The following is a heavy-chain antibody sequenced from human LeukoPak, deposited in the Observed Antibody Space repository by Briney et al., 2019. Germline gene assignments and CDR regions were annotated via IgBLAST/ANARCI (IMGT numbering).Heavy chain of an antibody. CDR1: GFTFDDYA. CDR2: ISWNSGSI. J-gene: IGHJ6*02. Sequence: PGGSLRLSCAASGFTFDDYAMHWVRQAPGKGLEWVSGISWNSGSIGYADSVKGRFTISRHNSKNTLYLQMNSLRAEDTAVYYCARDSAVTTPYYYYYYGMDVWGQGTTVTVSS. V-gene: IGHV3-9*01. CDR3: ARDSAVTTPYYYYYYGMDV. D-gene: IGHD4-17*01.